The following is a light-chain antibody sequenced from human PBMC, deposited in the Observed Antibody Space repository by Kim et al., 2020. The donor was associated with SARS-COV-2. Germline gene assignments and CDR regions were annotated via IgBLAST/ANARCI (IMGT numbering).Light chain of an antibody. CDR2: DAS. CDR1: QSVSSY. J-gene: IGKJ4*01. CDR3: QQRSNWPPLT. V-gene: IGKV3-11*01. Sequence: PPGERPTLPCRASQSVSSYLAWYQQKPGQAPRLLIYDASNRATGIPARFSGSGSGTDFTLTISSLEPEDFAVYYCQQRSNWPPLTFGGGTKVDIK.